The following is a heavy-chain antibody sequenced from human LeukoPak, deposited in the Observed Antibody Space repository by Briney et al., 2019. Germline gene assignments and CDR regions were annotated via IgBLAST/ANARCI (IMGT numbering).Heavy chain of an antibody. Sequence: ASVKVSCKASEYTFTGYFIHWVRQAPGQGLEWMGWINPSSGGTNYAQNFQGRVTMTRDTSLSTAYMELSRLRSDDTAVYFCARGRDYGVFAYWGQGTLVTVSS. CDR2: INPSSGGT. D-gene: IGHD4-17*01. V-gene: IGHV1-2*02. CDR1: EYTFTGYF. J-gene: IGHJ4*02. CDR3: ARGRDYGVFAY.